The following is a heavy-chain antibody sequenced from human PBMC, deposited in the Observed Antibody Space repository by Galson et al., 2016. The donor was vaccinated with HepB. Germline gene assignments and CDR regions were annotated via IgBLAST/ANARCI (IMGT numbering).Heavy chain of an antibody. V-gene: IGHV1-69*13. Sequence: SVKVSCKASGGTFSNYGISWVRQAPGQGLEWMGGIIPIFGTADYAQKFQGRVTITADESTSTSYMELSSLRSEDTAVFYCARATVGIEAAGPRHYYGMDVWGQGTTVTVSS. CDR3: ARATVGIEAAGPRHYYGMDV. CDR2: IIPIFGTA. J-gene: IGHJ6*02. CDR1: GGTFSNYG. D-gene: IGHD6-13*01.